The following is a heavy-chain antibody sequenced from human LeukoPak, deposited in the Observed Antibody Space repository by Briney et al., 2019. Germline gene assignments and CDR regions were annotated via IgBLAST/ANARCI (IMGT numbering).Heavy chain of an antibody. CDR1: GYTFTGYY. J-gene: IGHJ6*02. D-gene: IGHD2-21*02. V-gene: IGHV1-2*04. Sequence: ASVKVSCKASGYTFTGYYMHWVRQAPGQGLEWMGWINPNSGGTNYAQKFQGWVTMTRDTSISTAYMELSRLRSDDTAVYYCARGGLGGDSGIHHYYYYGMDVWGQGTTVTASS. CDR2: INPNSGGT. CDR3: ARGGLGGDSGIHHYYYYGMDV.